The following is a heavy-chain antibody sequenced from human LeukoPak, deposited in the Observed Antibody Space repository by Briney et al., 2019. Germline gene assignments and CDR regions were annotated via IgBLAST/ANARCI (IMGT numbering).Heavy chain of an antibody. V-gene: IGHV4-59*01. CDR2: IYYSGST. CDR3: ARAPIGRDAFDI. CDR1: GGSMRSYY. J-gene: IGHJ3*02. D-gene: IGHD3-10*01. Sequence: SETLSLTCTVSGGSMRSYYWSWIRQPPGKGLEWIGYIYYSGSTNYNPSLKSRVTISVDTSKNQFSLKLSSVTAADTAVYYCARAPIGRDAFDIWGQGTMVTVSS.